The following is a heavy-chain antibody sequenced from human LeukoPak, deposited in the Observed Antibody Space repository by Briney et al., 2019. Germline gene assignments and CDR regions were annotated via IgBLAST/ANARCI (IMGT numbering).Heavy chain of an antibody. Sequence: GESLKISCKGSGYSFTSYWISWVRQMPGKGLEWMGRIDPSDSYTNYSPSFQGHVTISADKSISTAYLQWSSLKASDTAMYYCARPAYYCSSTSCYENWGQGTLVTVSS. J-gene: IGHJ4*02. V-gene: IGHV5-10-1*01. CDR1: GYSFTSYW. CDR2: IDPSDSYT. D-gene: IGHD2-2*01. CDR3: ARPAYYCSSTSCYEN.